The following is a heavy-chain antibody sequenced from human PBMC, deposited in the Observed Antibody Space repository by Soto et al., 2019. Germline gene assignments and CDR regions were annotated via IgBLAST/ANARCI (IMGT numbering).Heavy chain of an antibody. V-gene: IGHV4-39*01. D-gene: IGHD3-3*02. CDR2: IFYLGSS. CDR1: GDSIISSDFY. J-gene: IGHJ5*02. Sequence: SSETLSLTCTVSGDSIISSDFYWGWVRQPPGKGLEWIGSIFYLGSSYYNPSPKSRVTMSVDTSKNQFSLRLRSVTAADTALYFCARHSLALRKNNWFDPWGQGIMVT. CDR3: ARHSLALRKNNWFDP.